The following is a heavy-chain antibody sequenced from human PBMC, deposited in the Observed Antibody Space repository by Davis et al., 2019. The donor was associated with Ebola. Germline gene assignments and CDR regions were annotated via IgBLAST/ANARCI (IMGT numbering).Heavy chain of an antibody. CDR2: ISSSSSYI. V-gene: IGHV3-21*04. CDR3: ARGPEWTPDYFDY. J-gene: IGHJ4*02. Sequence: GESLKISCAASGFTFSSYSMNWVRQAPGKGLEWVSSISSSSSYIYYADSVKGRFTISRDNAKNSLYLQMNSLRAEDTAVYYCARGPEWTPDYFDYWGQGMLVTVSS. D-gene: IGHD3-3*01. CDR1: GFTFSSYS.